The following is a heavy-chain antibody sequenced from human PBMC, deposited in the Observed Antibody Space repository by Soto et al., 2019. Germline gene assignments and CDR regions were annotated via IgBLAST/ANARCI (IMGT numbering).Heavy chain of an antibody. CDR2: IIPIFGTA. J-gene: IGHJ4*02. V-gene: IGHV1-69*13. CDR1: GCTFSSYA. D-gene: IGHD3-22*01. Sequence: ASVKVSCKASGCTFSSYAISWVRQAPGQGLEWMGGIIPIFGTANYAQKFQGRVTITADESTSTAYMELSSLRSEDTAVYYWARDQLRYYDSSGYPLGGYYFDYWGQGTLVTVSS. CDR3: ARDQLRYYDSSGYPLGGYYFDY.